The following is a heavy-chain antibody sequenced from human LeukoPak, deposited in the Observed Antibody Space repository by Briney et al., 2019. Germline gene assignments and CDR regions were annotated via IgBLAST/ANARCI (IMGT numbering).Heavy chain of an antibody. CDR2: INAGNDNA. D-gene: IGHD4-17*01. J-gene: IGHJ4*02. Sequence: ASVKVSCKASGYTFTSYAMHWVRQAPGQRLEWMGWINAGNDNAKYSQKFQGRVTITRDTSASTAYMGLSSLRSEDTAVYYCARVHDYGDYVGELDYWGQGTLVTVSS. CDR3: ARVHDYGDYVGELDY. CDR1: GYTFTSYA. V-gene: IGHV1-3*01.